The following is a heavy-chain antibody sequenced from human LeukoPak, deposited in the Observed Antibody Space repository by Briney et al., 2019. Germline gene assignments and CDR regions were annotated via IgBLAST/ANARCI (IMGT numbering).Heavy chain of an antibody. CDR3: ARGSRGLAVAGLDY. Sequence: ASVKVSCKASGYTFSSYGISWVRQAPGQGLEWMGWISIYKGNTSYAQRLQGGVTMTTDTSTSTAYMEVRSLRSDDTAVYYCARGSRGLAVAGLDYWGQGTLVTVSS. CDR1: GYTFSSYG. D-gene: IGHD6-19*01. V-gene: IGHV1-18*01. J-gene: IGHJ4*02. CDR2: ISIYKGNT.